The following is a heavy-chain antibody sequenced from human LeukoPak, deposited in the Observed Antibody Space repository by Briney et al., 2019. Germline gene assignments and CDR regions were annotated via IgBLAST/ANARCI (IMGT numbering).Heavy chain of an antibody. CDR2: IRYDGSNK. V-gene: IGHV3-30*02. D-gene: IGHD1-7*01. CDR3: AKDGGRQELPPGLLDY. CDR1: GFTFSSYG. Sequence: PGGSLRLSCAASGFTFSSYGMHWVRQAPGKGLEWVAFIRYDGSNKYYADSVKGRFTISRDNSKNTLYLQMNSLRAEDTAVYYCAKDGGRQELPPGLLDYWGQGTLVTVSS. J-gene: IGHJ4*02.